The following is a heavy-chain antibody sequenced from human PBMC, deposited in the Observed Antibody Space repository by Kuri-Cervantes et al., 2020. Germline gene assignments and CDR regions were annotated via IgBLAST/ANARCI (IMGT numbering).Heavy chain of an antibody. J-gene: IGHJ6*03. Sequence: GESLKISCAASGFTFSTYSMNWARQAPGKGLEWVAYISSGSSTTYYADSVKGRFTISRDNSKNTLYLQMNSLRAEDTAVYYCAKRGSESYYYYYYMDVWGKGTTVTVSS. D-gene: IGHD3-10*01. CDR1: GFTFSTYS. V-gene: IGHV3-48*01. CDR2: ISSGSSTT. CDR3: AKRGSESYYYYYYMDV.